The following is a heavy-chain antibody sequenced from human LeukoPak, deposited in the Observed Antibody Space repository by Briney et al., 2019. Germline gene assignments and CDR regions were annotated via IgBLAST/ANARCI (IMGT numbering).Heavy chain of an antibody. CDR1: GFTFSTYW. V-gene: IGHV3-7*03. J-gene: IGHJ4*02. D-gene: IGHD6-13*01. Sequence: PGGSLRLSCAASGFTFSTYWMSWVRQAPGKGLEWVAMIRPDGSGEYYVDSVKGRFTISRDNVNYSLYLQMNSLTAEDTAVYYCAKAHSSSWYYFDYWGQGTLVTVSS. CDR3: AKAHSSSWYYFDY. CDR2: IRPDGSGE.